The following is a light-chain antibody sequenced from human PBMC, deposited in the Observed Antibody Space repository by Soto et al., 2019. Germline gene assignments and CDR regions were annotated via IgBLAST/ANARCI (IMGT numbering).Light chain of an antibody. V-gene: IGKV1-27*01. Sequence: DVQMTQSPSSLSASVGDRVTITCRASRAISSSLAWYQQKPGKVPKLLIYAASTLHAGVQSRFSGSGSGTFFTLTINSLQPEDVATYYCQKYNSAPNTFGRGTWVESK. CDR2: AAS. CDR3: QKYNSAPNT. J-gene: IGKJ2*01. CDR1: RAISSS.